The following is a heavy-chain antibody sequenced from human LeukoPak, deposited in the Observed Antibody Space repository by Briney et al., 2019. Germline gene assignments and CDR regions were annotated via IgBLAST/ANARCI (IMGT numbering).Heavy chain of an antibody. CDR1: GVSISTSFYY. CDR3: ARVRYCSSTSCYTFDP. D-gene: IGHD2-2*01. Sequence: SETLSLTCTVSGVSISTSFYYWGWIRQPPGKGLEWIRTIYYSGSTYYNPSFKSRVTISVDTSKNQFSLKLSSVTAADTAVYYCARVRYCSSTSCYTFDPWGQGTLVTVSS. V-gene: IGHV4-39*01. CDR2: IYYSGST. J-gene: IGHJ5*02.